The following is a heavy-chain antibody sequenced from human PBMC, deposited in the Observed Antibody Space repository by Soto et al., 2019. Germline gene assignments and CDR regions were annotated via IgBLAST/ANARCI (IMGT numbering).Heavy chain of an antibody. CDR2: ISYDGSNK. Sequence: SLRLSCAASGFTFSSYGMHWVRQAPGKGLEWVAVISYDGSNKYYADSVKGRFTISRDNSKNTLYLQMNSLIAEDTAVYYCAKPRPYYYYYMDVWGKGTTVTRLL. D-gene: IGHD6-6*01. J-gene: IGHJ6*03. CDR3: AKPRPYYYYYMDV. V-gene: IGHV3-30*18. CDR1: GFTFSSYG.